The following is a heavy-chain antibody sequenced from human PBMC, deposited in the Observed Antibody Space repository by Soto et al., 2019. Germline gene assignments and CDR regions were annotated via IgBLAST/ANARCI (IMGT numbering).Heavy chain of an antibody. J-gene: IGHJ2*01. V-gene: IGHV4-31*03. CDR2: IYYSGNT. CDR3: ETILADPMVWYFDL. Sequence: QVQLQESGPGLVKPSQTLSLTCTVSGGSISSGGYYWSWIRQHPGKGLEWIGYIYYSGNTYYNPSLKSRVTISVDTSKNKFSLKLSSVTAADTAVYYCETILADPMVWYFDLWGRGTLVIVSS. D-gene: IGHD3-10*01. CDR1: GGSISSGGYY.